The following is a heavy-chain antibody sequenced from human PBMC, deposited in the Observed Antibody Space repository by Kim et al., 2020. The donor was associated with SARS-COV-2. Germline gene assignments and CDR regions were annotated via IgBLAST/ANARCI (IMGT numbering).Heavy chain of an antibody. J-gene: IGHJ4*02. CDR2: IKPDGSLR. D-gene: IGHD6-25*01. V-gene: IGHV3-7*01. CDR1: GFTISSYW. CDR3: ARDDGFRSIDH. Sequence: GGSLRLSCAASGFTISSYWMAWLRQFPGKGLEWVANIKPDGSLRFYVDSVEGRFTVSRDNAKNSVFLQMNGLRPEDTAVYYCARDDGFRSIDHWGQGILVTVSS.